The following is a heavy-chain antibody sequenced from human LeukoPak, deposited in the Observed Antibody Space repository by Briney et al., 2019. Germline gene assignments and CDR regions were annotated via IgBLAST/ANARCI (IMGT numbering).Heavy chain of an antibody. J-gene: IGHJ5*02. Sequence: SETLSLTCTVSGGSISSYYWSWIRQPAGKGLEWIGRIHTSGSTNYNPSLKSRVTMSVDTSKNQFSLKLSSVTAADTAVYYCASSRRGVRGVGPNWFDPWGQGTLVTISS. CDR2: IHTSGST. CDR1: GGSISSYY. CDR3: ASSRRGVRGVGPNWFDP. D-gene: IGHD3-10*01. V-gene: IGHV4-4*07.